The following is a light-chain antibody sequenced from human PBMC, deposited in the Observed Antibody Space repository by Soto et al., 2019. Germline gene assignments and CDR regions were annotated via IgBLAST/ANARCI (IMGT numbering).Light chain of an antibody. V-gene: IGLV1-44*01. J-gene: IGLJ2*01. CDR2: TNN. CDR1: SSNIGSNT. Sequence: QSVLTQPPSASGTPGQRVTISCSGSSSNIGSNTVSWYQQLPGTAPKLLIYTNNERPSGVPDRFSGSKSGTSASLAISGLQSEDEADYYCATWDDSLNGQGVFGGGTKLTVL. CDR3: ATWDDSLNGQGV.